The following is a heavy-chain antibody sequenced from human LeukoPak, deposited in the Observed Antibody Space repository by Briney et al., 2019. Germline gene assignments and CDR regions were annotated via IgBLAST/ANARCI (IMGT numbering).Heavy chain of an antibody. J-gene: IGHJ6*04. CDR3: ARVRQIPAVTEYGMDV. V-gene: IGHV3-33*01. Sequence: QAGGSLRFSCAASGFTFSSYGMHWVRQAPGKGLEWVAVIWYDGSNKYYADSVKGRFTISRDNSKNTLYLQMNSLRAEDTAIYYCARVRQIPAVTEYGMDVWGKGTTVTVSS. D-gene: IGHD6-19*01. CDR1: GFTFSSYG. CDR2: IWYDGSNK.